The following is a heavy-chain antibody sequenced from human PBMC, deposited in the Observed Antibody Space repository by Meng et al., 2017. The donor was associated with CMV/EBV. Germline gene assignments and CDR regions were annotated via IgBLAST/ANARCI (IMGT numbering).Heavy chain of an antibody. CDR2: ISSNGNTI. J-gene: IGHJ4*02. V-gene: IGHV3-48*03. D-gene: IGHD2-2*01. Sequence: ALRLSCTASGFTFNTYEMNWVRQAPGKGLEWVSYISSNGNTIFYADFVKGRFTVSRDNPKNSLYLQMNSLRADDTAVYYCARWYCSTTSCLFDYWGQGALVTVSS. CDR3: ARWYCSTTSCLFDY. CDR1: GFTFNTYE.